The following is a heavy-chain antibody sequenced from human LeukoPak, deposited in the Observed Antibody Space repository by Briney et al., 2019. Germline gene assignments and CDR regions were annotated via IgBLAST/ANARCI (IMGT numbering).Heavy chain of an antibody. CDR1: GFTFSSYA. V-gene: IGHV3-23*01. CDR2: ISKSDGST. Sequence: GGSLRLSCAASGFTFSSYAMTWVRQAPGKGLAWVSSISKSDGSTYYTDSVKGRFTISRDNSKNTVYLHMDSLRVEDTAIYYCARGALIPDFRGQGTLVTVSS. D-gene: IGHD2-21*01. J-gene: IGHJ4*02. CDR3: ARGALIPDF.